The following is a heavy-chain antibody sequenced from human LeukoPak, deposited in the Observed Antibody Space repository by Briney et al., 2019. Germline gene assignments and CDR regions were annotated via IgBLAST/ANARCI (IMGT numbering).Heavy chain of an antibody. CDR3: ARAVPSWTPYGMDV. D-gene: IGHD2-2*01. Sequence: SETLSLTCTVSGGSISSYYWSWIRQPPGKGLECIGYIYYSGSTNYNPPLKSRVTISVDTSKNQFSLKLSSVTAADTAVYYCARAVPSWTPYGMDVWGQGTTVTVSS. CDR2: IYYSGST. J-gene: IGHJ6*02. V-gene: IGHV4-59*01. CDR1: GGSISSYY.